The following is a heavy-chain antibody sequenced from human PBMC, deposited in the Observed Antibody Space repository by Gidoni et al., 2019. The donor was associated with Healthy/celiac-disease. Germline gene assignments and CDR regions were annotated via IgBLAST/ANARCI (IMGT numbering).Heavy chain of an antibody. CDR2: INPSGGST. D-gene: IGHD6-19*01. Sequence: QVQLVQSGAEVKKPGASVKVSCKASGYTFTSYYMHWVRQAPGQGLEWMGIINPSGGSTSYAQKFQGRVTMTRDTSTSTVYMELSSLRSEDTAVYYCARVLYESVAVAGGEYYYYGMDVWGQGTTVTVSS. CDR3: ARVLYESVAVAGGEYYYYGMDV. CDR1: GYTFTSYY. J-gene: IGHJ6*02. V-gene: IGHV1-46*01.